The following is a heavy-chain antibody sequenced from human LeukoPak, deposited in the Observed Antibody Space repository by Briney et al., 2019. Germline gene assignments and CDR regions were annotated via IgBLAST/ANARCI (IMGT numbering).Heavy chain of an antibody. CDR2: INPSGGST. Sequence: GASVKVSCKASGYTFTSYYMHWVRQAPGQGLEWMGIINPSGGSTSYAQKFQGRVTMTRDMSTSTVYMELSSLRAEDTAVYYCAKGAYSSGFSKVYYYMDVWGKGTTVTVSS. CDR1: GYTFTSYY. D-gene: IGHD5-18*01. J-gene: IGHJ6*03. CDR3: AKGAYSSGFSKVYYYMDV. V-gene: IGHV1-46*01.